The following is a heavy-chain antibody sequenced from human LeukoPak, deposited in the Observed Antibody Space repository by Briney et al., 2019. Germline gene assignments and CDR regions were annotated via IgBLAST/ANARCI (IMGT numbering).Heavy chain of an antibody. V-gene: IGHV1-18*01. CDR1: GYTFANYG. CDR3: GRQVDTTMALPDY. J-gene: IGHJ4*02. Sequence: AAVKVSCKASGYTFANYGISLVRQAPGLGLEWMGWISGYNGNTNYAQKVQGRVTMTTDTSTSTAFMELRSLRSDDTAVYYCGRQVDTTMALPDYWGQGTLVTVSS. CDR2: ISGYNGNT. D-gene: IGHD5-18*01.